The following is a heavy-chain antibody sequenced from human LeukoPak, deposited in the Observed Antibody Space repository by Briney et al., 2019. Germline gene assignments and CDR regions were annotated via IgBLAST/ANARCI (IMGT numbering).Heavy chain of an antibody. V-gene: IGHV3-7*03. CDR2: IKQDGSEK. D-gene: IGHD3-9*01. CDR1: GFTFSSYW. CDR3: ARAGRYFDWLSFFDY. Sequence: RGGSLRLSCAASGFTFSSYWMSWVRQAPGKGLEWVANIKQDGSEKYYVDSVKGRFTISRDNAKNSLYLQMNSLRAEDTAVYYCARAGRYFDWLSFFDYWGQGTLVTVSS. J-gene: IGHJ4*02.